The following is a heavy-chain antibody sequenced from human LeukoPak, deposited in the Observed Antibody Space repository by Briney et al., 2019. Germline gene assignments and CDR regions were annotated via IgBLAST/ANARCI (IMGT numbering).Heavy chain of an antibody. J-gene: IGHJ4*02. CDR1: GYTFTSYD. V-gene: IGHV1-8*01. CDR2: MNPNSGNT. CDR3: ARAVEMAPFVDY. Sequence: ASVKVSCKASGYTFTSYDINWVRQATGQGLEWKGWMNPNSGNTGYAQKFQGRVTMTRNTSISTAYMELSSLRSEDTAVYYCARAVEMAPFVDYWGQGTLVTVSS. D-gene: IGHD5-24*01.